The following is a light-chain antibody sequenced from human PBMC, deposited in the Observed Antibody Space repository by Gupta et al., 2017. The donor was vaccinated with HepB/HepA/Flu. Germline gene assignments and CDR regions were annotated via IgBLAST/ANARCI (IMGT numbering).Light chain of an antibody. Sequence: DTQLTQSPSSVSASVGDRVIITCRASQDINNHLAWFQQKPGKAPKSLIYAASRLKSGVPSRFSGSVSGTEFTLTISSLQPEDFGTYYCQQENNYPMTVGQGTQVEIK. CDR1: QDINNH. CDR3: QQENNYPMT. V-gene: IGKV1-16*01. CDR2: AAS. J-gene: IGKJ1*01.